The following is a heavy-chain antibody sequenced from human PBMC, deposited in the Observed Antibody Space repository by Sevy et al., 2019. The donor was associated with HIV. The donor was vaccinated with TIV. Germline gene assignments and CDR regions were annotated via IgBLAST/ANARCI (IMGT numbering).Heavy chain of an antibody. J-gene: IGHJ4*02. CDR1: GFTLNNYA. Sequence: GGSLRLSCAASGFTLNNYAMNWVRQAPGKGLEWVSGISGSGVGTYYADSVKGRFTISRDNSKNTLYLQMNSLRAEDRAVYYCAKDSYFDNTLFDYWGQGTLVTVSS. CDR3: AKDSYFDNTLFDY. CDR2: ISGSGVGT. V-gene: IGHV3-23*01. D-gene: IGHD3-22*01.